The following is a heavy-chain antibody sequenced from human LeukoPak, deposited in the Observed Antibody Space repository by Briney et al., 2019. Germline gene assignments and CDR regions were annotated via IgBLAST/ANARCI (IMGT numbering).Heavy chain of an antibody. D-gene: IGHD5-18*01. CDR1: GFTVSSYY. V-gene: IGHV3-53*01. J-gene: IGHJ4*02. Sequence: PGGSLRLSCAASGFTVSSYYMSWVRQAPGKGLEWVSVIYSGGSTYYADSVKGRFTIPRDNSENTLYLQMNSLRAEDTAVYYCARFGYSYGLGYFDYWGQGTLVTVSS. CDR2: IYSGGST. CDR3: ARFGYSYGLGYFDY.